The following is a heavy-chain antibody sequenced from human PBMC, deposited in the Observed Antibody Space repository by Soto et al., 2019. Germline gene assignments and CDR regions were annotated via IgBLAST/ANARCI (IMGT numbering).Heavy chain of an antibody. CDR3: ARGPSGDKVDY. J-gene: IGHJ4*02. V-gene: IGHV4-30-4*01. D-gene: IGHD7-27*01. Sequence: QVQLQESGPGLVKPSQTLSLTCTVSGGSISTVDYWWSWIRQSPDMGLEWIGHIYDGGRTDNNPSHESRATISRNTYRSQLSLALSSVSAADTGVYYSARGPSGDKVDYWGQGTLVTVSS. CDR2: IYDGGRT. CDR1: GGSISTVDYW.